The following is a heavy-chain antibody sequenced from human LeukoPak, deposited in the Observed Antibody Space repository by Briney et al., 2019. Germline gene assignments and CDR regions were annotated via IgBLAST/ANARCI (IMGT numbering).Heavy chain of an antibody. V-gene: IGHV3-9*01. J-gene: IGHJ3*02. CDR1: AFTFDDYA. Sequence: GGSLRLSCAASAFTFDDYAMHWVRQAPGKGLEWVSGISWNSGSIGYADSVKGRFTISRDNAKNSMYLQMNSLRAEETALYYCAKDIYDIWGQGTMATVSS. CDR3: AKDIYDI. CDR2: ISWNSGSI. D-gene: IGHD5/OR15-5a*01.